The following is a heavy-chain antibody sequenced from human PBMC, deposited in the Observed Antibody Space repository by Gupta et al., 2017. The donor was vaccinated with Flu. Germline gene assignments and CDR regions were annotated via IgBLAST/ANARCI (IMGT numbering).Heavy chain of an antibody. V-gene: IGHV3-7*01. CDR2: IKQDGSEK. CDR3: AREDSSWYVNYFDY. Sequence: SYWRSWVRQAPGKGLEGVANIKQDGSEKYYGDSGKGRFTISRENAKNALYLQMNSLRAEDTAVYYCAREDSSWYVNYFDYWGQGTLVTVSS. CDR1: SYW. J-gene: IGHJ4*02. D-gene: IGHD6-13*01.